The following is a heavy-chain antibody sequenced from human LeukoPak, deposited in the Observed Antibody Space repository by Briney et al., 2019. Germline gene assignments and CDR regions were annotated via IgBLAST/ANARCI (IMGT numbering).Heavy chain of an antibody. J-gene: IGHJ4*02. Sequence: ASVKVSCKASGYIFTNYGINWVRQATGQGLEWMGWMNPNSGNTGYAQKFQGRVTMTRNTSISTAYMELSSLRSEDTAVYYCARAGFGELPDYWGQGTLVTVSS. CDR3: ARAGFGELPDY. V-gene: IGHV1-8*02. CDR1: GYIFTNYG. CDR2: MNPNSGNT. D-gene: IGHD3-10*01.